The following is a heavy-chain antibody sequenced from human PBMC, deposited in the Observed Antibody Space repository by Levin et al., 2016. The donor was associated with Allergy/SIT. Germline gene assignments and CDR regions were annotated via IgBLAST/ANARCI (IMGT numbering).Heavy chain of an antibody. Sequence: VRQAPGKGLEWVSAISGSGGSTYYADSVKGRFTISRDNSKNTLYLQMNSLRAEDTAVYYCAKDTSGSHGFDYWGQGTLVTVSS. CDR2: ISGSGGST. V-gene: IGHV3-23*01. J-gene: IGHJ4*02. D-gene: IGHD1-26*01. CDR3: AKDTSGSHGFDY.